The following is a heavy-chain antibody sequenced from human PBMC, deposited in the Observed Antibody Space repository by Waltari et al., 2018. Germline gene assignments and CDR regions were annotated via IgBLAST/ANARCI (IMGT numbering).Heavy chain of an antibody. CDR2: IYWNDDK. D-gene: IGHD1-26*01. V-gene: IGHV2-5*01. Sequence: QITLKESGPTLVKPTQTLTLTCTFSGFSLSTSGVGVGWIRQPPGKALEWLALIYWNDDKRYSPSLKSRLTITKDTSKNQVVLTMTNMDPVDTATYYCAHRPPQGWEPRVGFDPWGQGTLVTVSS. CDR3: AHRPPQGWEPRVGFDP. J-gene: IGHJ5*02. CDR1: GFSLSTSGVG.